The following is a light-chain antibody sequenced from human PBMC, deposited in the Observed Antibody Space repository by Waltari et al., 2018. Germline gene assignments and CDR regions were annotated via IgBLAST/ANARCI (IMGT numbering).Light chain of an antibody. J-gene: IGLJ1*01. Sequence: QSTLTHPASVLRSPVQSITISCTRSSSYRRVYTIVALYQQHPGKAAKLMIYDVSHRPSGVSNRFSGSKSGNTASLTISGLQPEDEADYYCSSYTSIIPPFLFGTGTKVTVL. CDR2: DVS. V-gene: IGLV2-14*01. CDR3: SSYTSIIPPFL. CDR1: SSYRRVYTI.